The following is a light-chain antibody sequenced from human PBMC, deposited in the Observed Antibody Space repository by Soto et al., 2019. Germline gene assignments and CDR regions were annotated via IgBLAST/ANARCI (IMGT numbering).Light chain of an antibody. J-gene: IGKJ1*01. CDR2: GAS. CDR1: ETVATN. CDR3: QQHNDWPLT. V-gene: IGKV3-15*01. Sequence: EIVLTQSPATLSLSPGERATLSCWASETVATNLAWYQQKPVQSPRVVIAGASTRAVGISDRFSGTGSGTEFTLTISGLQSEDFALYYCQQHNDWPLTFGKGTKEDIK.